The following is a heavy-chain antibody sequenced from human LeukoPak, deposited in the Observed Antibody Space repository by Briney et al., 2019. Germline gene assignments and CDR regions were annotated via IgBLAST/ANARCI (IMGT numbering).Heavy chain of an antibody. CDR1: GFTFNTYW. V-gene: IGHV3-7*01. J-gene: IGHJ4*02. CDR3: ARGWSWSFDF. CDR2: IKQDGSEK. D-gene: IGHD6-13*01. Sequence: GGSLRLSCAASGFTFNTYWMNWLRQAPGKGLEWVAAIKQDGSEKYYVDSVKGRFTISRDTAKNSLYLQMNSLRAEDTAVFYCARGWSWSFDFWGQGTLVTVSS.